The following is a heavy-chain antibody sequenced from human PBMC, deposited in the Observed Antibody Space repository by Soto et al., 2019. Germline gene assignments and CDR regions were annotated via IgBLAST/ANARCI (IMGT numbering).Heavy chain of an antibody. CDR1: GFTFTTYT. CDR3: AKDRHPDGICTFDF. Sequence: GGSLRLSCAASGFTFTTYTMNWVRQAPGKGLEWVSGILAGGTTYYADSVKGRFTISRDHSQNSVFLQMSSLRDEDTAVYYCAKDRHPDGICTFDFWGQAPLVTVPS. CDR2: ILAGGTT. J-gene: IGHJ4*02. D-gene: IGHD3-3*02. V-gene: IGHV3-23*01.